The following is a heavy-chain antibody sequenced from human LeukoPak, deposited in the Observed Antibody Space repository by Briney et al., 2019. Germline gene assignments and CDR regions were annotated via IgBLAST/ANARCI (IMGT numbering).Heavy chain of an antibody. CDR3: ARGYVDTAMVTWFDP. J-gene: IGHJ5*02. V-gene: IGHV4-59*01. CDR2: IYYSGST. Sequence: PSETLSLTCTVSGGSISSYYWSWIRQPPGKGLERLGYIYYSGSTNYNPSLKSRVTISVDTSKNQFSLKLSSVTAADTAVYYCARGYVDTAMVTWFDPWGQGTLVTVSS. D-gene: IGHD5-18*01. CDR1: GGSISSYY.